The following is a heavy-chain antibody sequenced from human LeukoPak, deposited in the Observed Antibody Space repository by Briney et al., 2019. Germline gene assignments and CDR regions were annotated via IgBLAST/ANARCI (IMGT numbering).Heavy chain of an antibody. Sequence: SETLSLTCTVTGASISSHYWCWIRQTPGTGLKWIGDIYDRGSTTYNPSLKSRVSISVDTSRNQFSLNLRSVTAADTAVYYCAKIEVGRFDPWGQGILVTVSS. D-gene: IGHD1-26*01. CDR2: IYDRGST. CDR1: GASISSHY. V-gene: IGHV4-59*11. CDR3: AKIEVGRFDP. J-gene: IGHJ5*02.